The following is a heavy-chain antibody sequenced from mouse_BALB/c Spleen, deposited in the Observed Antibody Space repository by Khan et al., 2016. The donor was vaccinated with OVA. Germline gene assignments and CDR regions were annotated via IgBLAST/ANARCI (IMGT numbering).Heavy chain of an antibody. CDR2: INYSGSA. Sequence: VQRKEAGPGLVKPSQSLSLTCTVTGYSITSDYAWNWIRQFPGNKLEWMGYINYSGSANYNPSLKSRISITRDTSKNQFFLQLQSVTTEDTSTYTCSRDPSRYNSSMDPSSQGPSFTVSS. D-gene: IGHD1-3*01. J-gene: IGHJ4*01. CDR1: GYSITSDYA. CDR3: SRDPSRYNSSMDP. V-gene: IGHV3-2*02.